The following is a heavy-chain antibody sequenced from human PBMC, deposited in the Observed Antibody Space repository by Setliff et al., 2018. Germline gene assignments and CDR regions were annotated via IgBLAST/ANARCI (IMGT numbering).Heavy chain of an antibody. D-gene: IGHD6-6*01. CDR1: GGSISSGGYY. Sequence: SETLSLTCTVSGGSISSGGYYWSWIRQHPGKGLEWIGYIYYSGSTSYYNPSLKSRVTISADTSKNQFSLKLTSVTAADTAVYYCARAGLAGRTSSYYYYYYMDVWGKGTTVTVSS. V-gene: IGHV4-31*03. J-gene: IGHJ6*03. CDR2: IYYSGSTS. CDR3: ARAGLAGRTSSYYYYYYMDV.